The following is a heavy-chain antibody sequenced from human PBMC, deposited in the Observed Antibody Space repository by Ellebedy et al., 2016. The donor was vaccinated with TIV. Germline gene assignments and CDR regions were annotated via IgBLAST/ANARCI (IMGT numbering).Heavy chain of an antibody. J-gene: IGHJ4*02. D-gene: IGHD4-23*01. Sequence: SETLSLXXTVSGGSVSSGSYYWSWIRQPPGKGLEWIGYIYYSGSTNYNPSLKSRVTISVDTSKNQFSLKLSSVTAADTAVYYCARVHGGNTDYWGQGTLVTVSS. V-gene: IGHV4-61*01. CDR2: IYYSGST. CDR1: GGSVSSGSYY. CDR3: ARVHGGNTDY.